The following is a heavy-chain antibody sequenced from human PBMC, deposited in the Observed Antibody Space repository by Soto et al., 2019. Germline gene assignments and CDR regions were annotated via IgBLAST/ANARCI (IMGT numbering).Heavy chain of an antibody. CDR3: AKRLRLRYFDWFPACYFDY. CDR2: ISGSGGST. J-gene: IGHJ4*01. CDR1: GSTFSSYA. V-gene: IGHV3-23*01. D-gene: IGHD3-9*01. Sequence: PGGSLRLSYAASGSTFSSYAMSWVRQAPGKGLEWVSAISGSGGSTYYADSVKGRFTISRDNSKNTLYLQMNSLRAEDTAVYYCAKRLRLRYFDWFPACYFDYWGHGTLVTVSS.